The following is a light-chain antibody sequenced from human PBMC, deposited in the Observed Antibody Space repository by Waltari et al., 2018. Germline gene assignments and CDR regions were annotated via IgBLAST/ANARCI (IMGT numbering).Light chain of an antibody. CDR3: QKYVTLPAT. V-gene: IGKV3-20*01. CDR2: DAS. Sequence: EIVLTHSPATLSLSPGASATLSCRASQSVSSTLAWYQQKPGQAPRLLIYDASSRATGIPDRFSGSGSGTDFSLTISRLEPEDFAVYYCQKYVTLPATFGQGTKVEIK. J-gene: IGKJ1*01. CDR1: QSVSST.